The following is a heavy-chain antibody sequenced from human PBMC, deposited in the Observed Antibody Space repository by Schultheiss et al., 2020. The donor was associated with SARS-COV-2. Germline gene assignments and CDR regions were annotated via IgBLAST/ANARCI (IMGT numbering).Heavy chain of an antibody. D-gene: IGHD4-17*01. Sequence: GGSLRLSCAASGFTFSDYYMSWIRQAPGKGLEFVASIRSSGRDIYYADSMQGRFTVSRDNANNSLYLQMHSLRAEDTAVYYCARAIYGDYIPFDYWGQGALVTVSS. CDR2: IRSSGRDI. V-gene: IGHV3-11*04. CDR3: ARAIYGDYIPFDY. CDR1: GFTFSDYY. J-gene: IGHJ4*02.